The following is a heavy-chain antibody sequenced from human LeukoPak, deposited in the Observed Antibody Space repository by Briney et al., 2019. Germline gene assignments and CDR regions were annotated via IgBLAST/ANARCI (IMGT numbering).Heavy chain of an antibody. J-gene: IGHJ3*02. CDR1: GFTFSNYP. D-gene: IGHD3-16*01. V-gene: IGHV3-23*01. CDR3: VTKLYVSHHTHAFDI. Sequence: PGGSLRLSCTASGFTFSNYPINFVRQAPGKGLDWVSAISGSGTTIYYADAVRGRFTISRDNSKNTVYLQMNSLRAEDTALYYCVTKLYVSHHTHAFDIWGLGTMVTVSP. CDR2: ISGSGTTI.